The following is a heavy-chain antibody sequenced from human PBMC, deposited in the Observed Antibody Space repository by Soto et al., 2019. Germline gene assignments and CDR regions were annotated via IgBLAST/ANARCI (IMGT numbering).Heavy chain of an antibody. J-gene: IGHJ4*02. CDR3: ARNDYYGDNVLDY. V-gene: IGHV3-33*01. Sequence: ESGGGVVQPGRSLRLSCEASGFTFSHYGMHWVRQATGKGLEWVAVILNDGSRQHYADSVKGRLTISRDNSKNTRDLDMNSLRVEDTAVYYCARNDYYGDNVLDYWGQGTLVTVSS. CDR1: GFTFSHYG. D-gene: IGHD4-17*01. CDR2: ILNDGSRQ.